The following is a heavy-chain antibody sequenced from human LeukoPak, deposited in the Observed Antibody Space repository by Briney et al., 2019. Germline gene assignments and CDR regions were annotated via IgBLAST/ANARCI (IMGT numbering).Heavy chain of an antibody. CDR1: GLTVSSNY. D-gene: IGHD4-23*01. V-gene: IGHV3-53*01. CDR3: ARGIIYGGNSGGNFDY. J-gene: IGHJ4*02. Sequence: GGSLRLSCAASGLTVSSNYMSWVRQAPGKGLEWVPVIYSGGSTYYADSVKGRFTISRDNSKNMLYLQMNSLRAEDTAVYYCARGIIYGGNSGGNFDYWGQGTLVTVSS. CDR2: IYSGGST.